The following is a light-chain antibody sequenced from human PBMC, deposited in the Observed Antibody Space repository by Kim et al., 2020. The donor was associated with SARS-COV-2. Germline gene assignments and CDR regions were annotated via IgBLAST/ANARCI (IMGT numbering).Light chain of an antibody. CDR2: GAS. Sequence: DIQMTHPPSSLSASVGDRVTITCRASQDIRNDLGWYQQNPGRAPKRLIYGASSLQSGVPSRFSGSGSGTEFTLTISSLQPEDFATYFCLQHNAYPITFGQGTRLEIK. CDR1: QDIRND. V-gene: IGKV1-17*01. J-gene: IGKJ5*01. CDR3: LQHNAYPIT.